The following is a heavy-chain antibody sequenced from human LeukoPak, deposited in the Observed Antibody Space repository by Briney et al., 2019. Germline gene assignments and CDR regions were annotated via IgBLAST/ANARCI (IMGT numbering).Heavy chain of an antibody. CDR2: TGLESVHT. CDR1: RFTFTRHA. V-gene: IGHV3-23*01. Sequence: GGSLRLSCAASRFTFTRHAMSWVRQAPGKGLEWVSTTGLESVHTLCADSVQGRFTVSRDNSRNTLDLQMDNLRVDGTAIYYCVRGDDIGKHPTRAYYFDIWGQGTLVSVSS. J-gene: IGHJ4*02. D-gene: IGHD3-10*01. CDR3: VRGDDIGKHPTRAYYFDI.